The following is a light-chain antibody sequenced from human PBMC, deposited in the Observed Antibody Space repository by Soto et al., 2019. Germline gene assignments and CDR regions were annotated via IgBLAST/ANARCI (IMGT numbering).Light chain of an antibody. J-gene: IGKJ3*01. CDR1: QSVNNY. CDR3: QQRSKWFPFT. V-gene: IGKV3-11*01. Sequence: EIVLTQSPGTLSLSPGERATFSCRASQSVNNYLAWYQQKPGQAPRLLIYDASTRATGIPARFSGSGSWTDFTLTISSLELEYFAVYYCQQRSKWFPFTFGPGTQVDVK. CDR2: DAS.